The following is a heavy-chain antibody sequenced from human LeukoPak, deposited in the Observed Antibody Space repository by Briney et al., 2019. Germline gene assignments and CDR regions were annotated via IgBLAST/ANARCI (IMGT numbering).Heavy chain of an antibody. CDR1: GYTFTGYY. CDR2: INPNSGGT. CDR3: ARWYGDYGQFDP. Sequence: EASVKVSCKASGYTFTGYYMHWVRQAPGQGLEWMGWINPNSGGTNYAQKFQGRVTMTRDTSISTAYMELRSLRSDDTAVYYCARWYGDYGQFDPWGQGTLVTVSS. D-gene: IGHD4-17*01. V-gene: IGHV1-2*02. J-gene: IGHJ5*02.